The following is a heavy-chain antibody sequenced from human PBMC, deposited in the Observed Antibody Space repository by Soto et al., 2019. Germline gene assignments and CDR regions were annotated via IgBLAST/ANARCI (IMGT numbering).Heavy chain of an antibody. CDR1: GGSFSGYY. J-gene: IGHJ6*02. CDR3: ASIVVVPAAPINGMDV. D-gene: IGHD2-2*01. Sequence: QVQLQQWGAGLLKPSETLSLTCAVYGGSFSGYYWSWIRQPPGKGLEWIGEINHSGSTNYNPSLKSRVTISVDTSKNQFSLKLSSVTAADTAVYYCASIVVVPAAPINGMDVWGQGTTVTVSS. CDR2: INHSGST. V-gene: IGHV4-34*01.